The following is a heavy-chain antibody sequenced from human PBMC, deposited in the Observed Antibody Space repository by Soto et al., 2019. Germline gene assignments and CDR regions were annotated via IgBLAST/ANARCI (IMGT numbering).Heavy chain of an antibody. Sequence: PSETLSLTCAVYGGSFSVYYWSWIRQPPGKGLEWIGEINHSGSTNYNPSLKSRVTISVDTSKNQFSLKLSSVTAADTAVYYCARAKTRDSGYVYSGSGMDVWGQGNKVTVSS. CDR1: GGSFSVYY. D-gene: IGHD5-12*01. CDR2: INHSGST. J-gene: IGHJ6*02. V-gene: IGHV4-34*01. CDR3: ARAKTRDSGYVYSGSGMDV.